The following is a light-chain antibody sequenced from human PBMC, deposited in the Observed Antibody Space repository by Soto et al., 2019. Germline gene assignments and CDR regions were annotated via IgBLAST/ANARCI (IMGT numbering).Light chain of an antibody. Sequence: ELVLTQSPATLTLSPGQRVTLSCRASQSVRSHLAWYQQKPGQAPRLLMFETSKRAPGVPVRFSGSGSGTDFTLTISSLEPEDFAVYYCQQRNSWPETLGQGTKVDIK. J-gene: IGKJ2*01. CDR2: ETS. V-gene: IGKV3-11*01. CDR1: QSVRSH. CDR3: QQRNSWPET.